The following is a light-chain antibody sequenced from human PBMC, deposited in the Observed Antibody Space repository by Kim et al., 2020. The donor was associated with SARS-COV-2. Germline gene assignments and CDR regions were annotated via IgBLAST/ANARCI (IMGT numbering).Light chain of an antibody. CDR1: KLGDKY. CDR2: QDS. V-gene: IGLV3-1*01. CDR3: QAWDSSTVV. Sequence: ELTQPPSVSVSPGQTASITCSGDKLGDKYACWYQQKPGQSPVLVIYQDSKWPSGIPERFSGSNSGNTATLTISGTQAMDEADYYCQAWDSSTVVFGGG. J-gene: IGLJ2*01.